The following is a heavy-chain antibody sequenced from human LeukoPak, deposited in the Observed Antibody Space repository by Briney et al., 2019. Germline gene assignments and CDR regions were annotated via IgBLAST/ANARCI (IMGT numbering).Heavy chain of an antibody. D-gene: IGHD6-13*01. Sequence: VKVSCKTSGGTFSSYAISWVRQAPGQGLEWMGRIIPILGIANYAQKFQGRVTITADKSTSTAYMELSSLRSEDTAVYYCARDAGGSSWYDVPNWFDPWGQGTLVTVSS. CDR3: ARDAGGSSWYDVPNWFDP. CDR2: IIPILGIA. V-gene: IGHV1-69*04. CDR1: GGTFSSYA. J-gene: IGHJ5*02.